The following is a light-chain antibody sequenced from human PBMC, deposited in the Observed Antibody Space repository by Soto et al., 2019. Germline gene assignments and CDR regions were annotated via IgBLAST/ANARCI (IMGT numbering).Light chain of an antibody. CDR3: AAWDDSLNGLV. CDR1: SSNIGSNT. J-gene: IGLJ1*01. V-gene: IGLV1-44*01. Sequence: QSALTQPPSASGTPGQRVTISCSGSSSNIGSNTVNWYQQLPGTAPKLLIYSNNQRPSGVPDRFSGSKSGTSASLAISGLQPEDEADYYCAAWDDSLNGLVFGTGTKVTVL. CDR2: SNN.